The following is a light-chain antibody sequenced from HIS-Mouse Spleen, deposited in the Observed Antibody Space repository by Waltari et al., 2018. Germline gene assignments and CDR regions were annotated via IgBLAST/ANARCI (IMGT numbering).Light chain of an antibody. CDR2: LGS. J-gene: IGKJ3*01. Sequence: DIVMTQSPLSLPVTPGEPASISCRSSQSLLHSNGYNYLDWYLQKPGQSPQLLIYLGSNLASGVPDRFSGSGSGTDFTLKISRVEAEDVGVYYCMQALQTPFTFGPGTKVDIK. CDR1: QSLLHSNGYNY. V-gene: IGKV2-28*01. CDR3: MQALQTPFT.